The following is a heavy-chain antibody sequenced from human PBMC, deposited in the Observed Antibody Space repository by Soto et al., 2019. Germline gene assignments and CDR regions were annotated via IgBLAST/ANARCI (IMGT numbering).Heavy chain of an antibody. D-gene: IGHD2-15*01. CDR2: IYYSGST. CDR1: GGSISSGDYY. V-gene: IGHV4-30-4*02. CDR3: ARVMSGGHSDY. J-gene: IGHJ4*02. Sequence: SETLSLTCTVSGGSISSGDYYCSLIRQPPRKGLEWIGYIYYSGSTHYNPSLKNRVTISVDTSKNKFSLKLSCDDTAVYYGARVMSGGHSDYWGQGTLVTVSS.